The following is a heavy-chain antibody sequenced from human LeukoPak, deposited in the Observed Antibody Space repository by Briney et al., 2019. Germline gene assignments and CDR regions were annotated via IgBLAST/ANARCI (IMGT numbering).Heavy chain of an antibody. CDR2: NSSSGSTI. V-gene: IGHV3-48*03. CDR3: AELGITMIGGV. J-gene: IGHJ6*03. Sequence: PGGSLRLFCAASGRTFSSYAMSWVRQAPGKGLEWVSYNSSSGSTIYYADSVKGRFTISRDNAKNSLYLQMNSLRADDTAVYYCAELGITMIGGVWGKGTTVTISS. D-gene: IGHD3-10*02. CDR1: GRTFSSYA.